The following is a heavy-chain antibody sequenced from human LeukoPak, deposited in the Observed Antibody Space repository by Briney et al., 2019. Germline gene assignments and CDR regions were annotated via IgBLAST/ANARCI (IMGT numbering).Heavy chain of an antibody. CDR2: ISSSGNTI. CDR3: SRLRGYSYGYADY. J-gene: IGHJ4*01. Sequence: GGSLRLSCAASGFTFSSYSMNWVRQAPGKGLEWVSYISSSGNTIDYADSVKGRFTISRDNAKNSLYLQMNSLRAEDTAVYYCSRLRGYSYGYADYWGQEPWSPSPQ. CDR1: GFTFSSYS. V-gene: IGHV3-48*04. D-gene: IGHD5-18*01.